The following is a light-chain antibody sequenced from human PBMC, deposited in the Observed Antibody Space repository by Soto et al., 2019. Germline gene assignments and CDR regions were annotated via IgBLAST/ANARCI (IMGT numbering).Light chain of an antibody. V-gene: IGKV3-15*01. J-gene: IGKJ1*01. CDR3: QQYNNWPRT. CDR1: QSVSSN. Sequence: EIVATQSPAALSVSPWERATLSCRASQSVSSNLAWYQQTPGQAPRLLIYGASTRATGIPARFSGSGSGTEFTLTISSLQSEDFAVYYCQQYNNWPRTFGQGTKVDIK. CDR2: GAS.